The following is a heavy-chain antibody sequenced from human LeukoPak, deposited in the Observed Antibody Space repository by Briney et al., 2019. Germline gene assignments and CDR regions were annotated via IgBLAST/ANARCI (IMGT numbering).Heavy chain of an antibody. V-gene: IGHV3-9*01. CDR1: GFTFDDYA. CDR3: AKGDSSGWPYDAFDI. CDR2: ISWNSASI. Sequence: GRSLRLSCAASGFTFDDYAMHWVRQTPGKGLEWGSGISWNSASIGYADSVKGRFTISRDNAKNSLYLHMNSLRTEDTALYYCAKGDSSGWPYDAFDIWGQGTMVTVSS. D-gene: IGHD6-19*01. J-gene: IGHJ3*02.